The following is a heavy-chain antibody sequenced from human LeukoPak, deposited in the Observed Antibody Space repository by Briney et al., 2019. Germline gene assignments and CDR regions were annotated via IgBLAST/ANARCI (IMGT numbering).Heavy chain of an antibody. CDR1: GFTFSTFA. J-gene: IGHJ5*02. D-gene: IGHD6-19*01. V-gene: IGHV3-23*01. CDR3: ANFERTVAGPYNRFDP. CDR2: ISVGGGHT. Sequence: GGSLRLSCAASGFTFSTFAMSWVRQSPRKGLEWVSAISVGGGHTYYADSVKGRFTISRDDSRNTLYLQMNSLRVEDTALYYCANFERTVAGPYNRFDPWGQGTLVTVSS.